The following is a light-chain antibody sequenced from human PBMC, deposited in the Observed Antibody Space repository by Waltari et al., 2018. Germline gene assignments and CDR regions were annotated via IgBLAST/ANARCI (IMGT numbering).Light chain of an antibody. V-gene: IGLV1-44*01. CDR2: RND. CDR1: SSNTGNNG. J-gene: IGLJ3*02. Sequence: QSVLTQPPSASATPGQGVIIPCSGSSSNTGNNGLNWYQQLPRKAPKLLIYRNDQRPSGVPARFSGSKSGTSASLAINGLQSEDEADYYCAAWDDSLRGHWVFGGGTKVTVL. CDR3: AAWDDSLRGHWV.